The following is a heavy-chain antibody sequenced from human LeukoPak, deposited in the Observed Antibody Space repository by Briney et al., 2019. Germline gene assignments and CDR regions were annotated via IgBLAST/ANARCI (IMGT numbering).Heavy chain of an antibody. J-gene: IGHJ4*02. V-gene: IGHV1-18*01. CDR3: AREYYYDSSGYYLDY. D-gene: IGHD3-22*01. CDR2: ISAYNGNT. Sequence: ASVKVSCKASGYAFTSYGISWVRQAPGQGLEWMGWISAYNGNTNYAQKLQGRVTMTTDTSTSTAYMELRSLRSDDTAVYYCAREYYYDSSGYYLDYWGQGTLVTVSS. CDR1: GYAFTSYG.